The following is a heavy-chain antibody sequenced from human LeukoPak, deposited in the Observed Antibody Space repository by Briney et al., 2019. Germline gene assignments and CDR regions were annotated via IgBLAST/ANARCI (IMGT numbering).Heavy chain of an antibody. CDR1: GFAFSVSW. Sequence: GGSLSLSCAASGFAFSVSWMHWVRQAPGKGLVWVSVIKSDGGTAYADSVKGRFTISRDNAKNTVYLQMNSLRDEDTAVYYCAKDYVGSLEYWGQGTLVTVSS. CDR2: IKSDGGT. V-gene: IGHV3-74*03. CDR3: AKDYVGSLEY. D-gene: IGHD3-10*01. J-gene: IGHJ4*02.